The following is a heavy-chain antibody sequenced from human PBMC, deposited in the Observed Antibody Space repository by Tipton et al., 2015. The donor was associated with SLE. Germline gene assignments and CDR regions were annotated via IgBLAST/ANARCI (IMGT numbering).Heavy chain of an antibody. V-gene: IGHV4-39*01. CDR3: ARNLGPEWMASKRGSFDL. J-gene: IGHJ2*01. CDR2: MYYSGNP. D-gene: IGHD5-24*01. Sequence: TLSLTCTVSGVSISSRTYYWGWIRQPPGKGLEWIGSMYYSGNPYYNPSLKTRVTISVDTSKNQFSLKLSSVTAADTAVYYCARNLGPEWMASKRGSFDLWGRGSLVSVSS. CDR1: GVSISSRTYY.